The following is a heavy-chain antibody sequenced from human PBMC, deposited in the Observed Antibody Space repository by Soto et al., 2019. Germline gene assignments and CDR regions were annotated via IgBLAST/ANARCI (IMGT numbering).Heavy chain of an antibody. V-gene: IGHV1-8*01. CDR3: ASYGGPQLSYYYYMDV. CDR2: MNPNSGNT. J-gene: IGHJ6*03. CDR1: GYTFTSYD. Sequence: ASVKVSCKASGYTFTSYDINWVRQATGQGLEWMGWMNPNSGNTGYAQKFQGRVTMTRNTSISTAYMELSSLRSEDTAVYYCASYGGPQLSYYYYMDVWGKGTTVTVSS. D-gene: IGHD2-2*01.